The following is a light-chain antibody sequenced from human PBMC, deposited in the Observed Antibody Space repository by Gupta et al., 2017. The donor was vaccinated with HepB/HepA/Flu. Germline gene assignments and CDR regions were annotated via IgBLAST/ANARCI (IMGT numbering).Light chain of an antibody. CDR1: SSDFGDFNH. J-gene: IGLJ2*01. Sequence: HSALTQPASVSGFPGQSITISCTGTSSDFGDFNHVSWYQQHPGKAPKLLISEVSNRPSMNSKRFFGSKAGKTASLTISGLQTEDEADYYCSSFTYTTTLVVFGGGTKVTVL. CDR2: EVS. CDR3: SSFTYTTTLVV. V-gene: IGLV2-14*01.